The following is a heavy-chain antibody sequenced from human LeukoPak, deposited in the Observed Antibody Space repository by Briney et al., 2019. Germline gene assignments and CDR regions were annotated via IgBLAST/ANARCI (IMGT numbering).Heavy chain of an antibody. J-gene: IGHJ4*02. D-gene: IGHD4-4*01. V-gene: IGHV3-33*01. Sequence: GGSLRLSCAASGFTFSSYGMHWVRQAPGKGLEWVAVIWYDGSNKYYADSVKGRFTISRDNSKDTLYLQMNSLRAEDTAVYYCARTHSNLAFDYWGQGTLVTVSS. CDR2: IWYDGSNK. CDR3: ARTHSNLAFDY. CDR1: GFTFSSYG.